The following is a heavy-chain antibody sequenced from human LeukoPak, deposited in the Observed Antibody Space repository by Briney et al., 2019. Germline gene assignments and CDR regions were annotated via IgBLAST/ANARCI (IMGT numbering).Heavy chain of an antibody. J-gene: IGHJ3*02. V-gene: IGHV1-2*02. CDR1: GYTFAGYY. CDR3: ARSRGSYPNDAFDI. D-gene: IGHD1-26*01. CDR2: INPNSGGT. Sequence: ASVKVSCKASGYTFAGYYMHWVRQAPGRGLEWMGWINPNSGGTNYAQKFQGRVTMTRDTSISTAYMELSRLRSDDTAVYYCARSRGSYPNDAFDIWGQGTMVTVSS.